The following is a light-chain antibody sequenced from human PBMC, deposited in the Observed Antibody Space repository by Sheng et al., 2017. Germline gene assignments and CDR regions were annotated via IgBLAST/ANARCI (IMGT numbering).Light chain of an antibody. CDR3: SSYAGFYVV. V-gene: IGLV2-8*01. J-gene: IGLJ2*01. Sequence: QSALTQPPSASGSPGQSVTISCTGTSRDVGGYDFVSWYQQHPGKVPKLLIYDVTKRPSGVPDRFSGSKSGNTASLTVSGLQADDEADYYCSSYAGFYVVFGGGTEVDRL. CDR2: DVT. CDR1: SRDVGGYDF.